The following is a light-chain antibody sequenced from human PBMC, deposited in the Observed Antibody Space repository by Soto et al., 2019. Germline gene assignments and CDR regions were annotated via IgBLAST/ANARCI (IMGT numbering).Light chain of an antibody. V-gene: IGLV6-57*03. CDR3: PAYDSSNYV. CDR1: SGSIASNY. Sequence: NFMLTQPHSVSESPGKTVTISCTRSSGSIASNYVQWYQQRPGSAPTTVIYEDNQRPSGVPHRFSGSIDSSSNSASLTISWLKTGDEADYHRPAYDSSNYVFGTGTKLTVL. J-gene: IGLJ1*01. CDR2: EDN.